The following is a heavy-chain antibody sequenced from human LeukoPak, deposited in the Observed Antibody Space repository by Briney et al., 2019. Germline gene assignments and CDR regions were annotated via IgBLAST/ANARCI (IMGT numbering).Heavy chain of an antibody. Sequence: ASVKVSCRTSGYTFTANYIHWVRQAPGQGLEWVGWINSNSGATRYAQKSQGRVTMTRDTSISTAYMDLSRLTPDDTAVYYCARGFGSSWYGYWGQGTLVTASS. CDR2: INSNSGAT. CDR1: GYTFTANY. D-gene: IGHD6-13*01. CDR3: ARGFGSSWYGY. V-gene: IGHV1-2*02. J-gene: IGHJ4*02.